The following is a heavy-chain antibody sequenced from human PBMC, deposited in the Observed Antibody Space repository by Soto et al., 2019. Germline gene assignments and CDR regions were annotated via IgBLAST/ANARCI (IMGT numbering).Heavy chain of an antibody. D-gene: IGHD3-22*01. CDR2: IWYDGSNK. CDR3: ARGPHYYDSSGYLDY. Sequence: PXGSLRLSGAASGFTFSSYGMHWVLHAPGKGLEGVAVIWYDGSNKYYADSVKGRFTISRDNSKNTLYLQMNSLRAEDTAVYYCARGPHYYDSSGYLDYWGQGTLVTVSS. J-gene: IGHJ4*02. CDR1: GFTFSSYG. V-gene: IGHV3-33*01.